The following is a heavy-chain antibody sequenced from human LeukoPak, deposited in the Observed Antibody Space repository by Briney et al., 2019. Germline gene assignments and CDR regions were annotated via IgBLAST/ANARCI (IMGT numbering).Heavy chain of an antibody. CDR3: VRDLMAMGATTAYLHQ. D-gene: IGHD1-26*01. J-gene: IGHJ1*01. V-gene: IGHV3-21*01. CDR2: ISRSSRHL. Sequence: GGSLTLSCAASGFTFSDYSMNWVRQAPGKGLEGVSSISRSSRHLYYGGSEKGRFSISGDDAKNSLHLQMNSLRAEDTAVYYCVRDLMAMGATTAYLHQWGQGTLVTVSS. CDR1: GFTFSDYS.